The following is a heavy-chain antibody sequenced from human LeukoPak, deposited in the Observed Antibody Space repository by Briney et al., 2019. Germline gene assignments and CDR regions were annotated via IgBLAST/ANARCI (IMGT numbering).Heavy chain of an antibody. J-gene: IGHJ4*02. CDR2: INPNSGGT. CDR1: GYTFTGYY. Sequence: ASVKVSCKASGYTFTGYYMHWVRQAPGQGLEWMGWINPNSGGTNYAQEFQGRVTMTRDTSISTAYMELSRLRSDDTAVYYCARPAAGTQYWGQGTLVTVSS. V-gene: IGHV1-2*02. D-gene: IGHD6-13*01. CDR3: ARPAAGTQY.